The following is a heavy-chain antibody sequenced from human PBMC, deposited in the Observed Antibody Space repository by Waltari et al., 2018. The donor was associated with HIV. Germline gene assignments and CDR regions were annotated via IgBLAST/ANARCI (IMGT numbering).Heavy chain of an antibody. CDR2: LNAGNGDT. V-gene: IGHV1-3*01. D-gene: IGHD3-10*01. J-gene: IGHJ3*02. CDR3: VRGREYTGSYSAFDI. Sequence: QVQLVQSGAEVKKPGASVKVSCKASGYTFTNFAMHWVRQAPGQGLEWMGWLNAGNGDTKYSQNFQGRVTITRDTSASTAYMDLSSLRSEDTAVYYCVRGREYTGSYSAFDIWGQGTMVTVSS. CDR1: GYTFTNFA.